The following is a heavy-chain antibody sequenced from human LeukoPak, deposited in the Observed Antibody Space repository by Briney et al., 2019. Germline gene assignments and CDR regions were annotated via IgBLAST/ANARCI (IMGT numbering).Heavy chain of an antibody. V-gene: IGHV4-39*01. CDR3: ARLAPIAARLDY. CDR1: GGSISSSSYY. Sequence: SETLSLTCTVSGGSISSSSYYWGWIRQPPGKGLEWIGSIYYSGSTYYNPSLKSRVTISVDTSKNQFSLKLSSVTAADTAVYYCARLAPIAARLDYWGQGTLVTVSS. D-gene: IGHD6-6*01. CDR2: IYYSGST. J-gene: IGHJ4*02.